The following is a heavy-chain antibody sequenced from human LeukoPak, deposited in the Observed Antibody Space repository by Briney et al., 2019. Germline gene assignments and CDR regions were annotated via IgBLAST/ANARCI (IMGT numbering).Heavy chain of an antibody. D-gene: IGHD6-19*01. Sequence: ASVKVSCKASGYTFTSYGISWVGQAPGQGLEWIGWISAYNGNTNYAQKLQGRVTMTTDTSTSTAYMELRSLRSDDTAVYYCARSGGSGWYSTGYFQHWGQGTLVTVSS. V-gene: IGHV1-18*04. CDR1: GYTFTSYG. CDR3: ARSGGSGWYSTGYFQH. CDR2: ISAYNGNT. J-gene: IGHJ1*01.